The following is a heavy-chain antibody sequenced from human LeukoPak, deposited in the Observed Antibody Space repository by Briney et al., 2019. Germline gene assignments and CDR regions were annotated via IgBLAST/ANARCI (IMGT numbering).Heavy chain of an antibody. CDR3: AIEDGYTSSWYSDY. D-gene: IGHD6-13*01. J-gene: IGHJ4*02. Sequence: GGSLRLSCAASGFTFSDYYMSWIRQAPGKGLEWVSDISSTSIYTNYADSVKGRFNISRDNAKNSLYLQMNSLRAEDTAVYYCAIEDGYTSSWYSDYWGQGTLVTVSS. CDR1: GFTFSDYY. V-gene: IGHV3-11*05. CDR2: ISSTSIYT.